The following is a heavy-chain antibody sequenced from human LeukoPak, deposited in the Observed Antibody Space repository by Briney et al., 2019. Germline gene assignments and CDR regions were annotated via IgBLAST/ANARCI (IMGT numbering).Heavy chain of an antibody. CDR1: GDSVSSNSAA. CDR3: ARIYYYDSSGYYYELGYFDY. Sequence: SQTLSLTCAISGDSVSSNSAAWNWIRQSPSRGLEWLGRTYYRSKWYNDYAVSVKSRITINPDTSKNQFSLQLNSVTPEDTALYYCARIYYYDSSGYYYELGYFDYWGQGTLVTVSS. V-gene: IGHV6-1*01. CDR2: TYYRSKWYN. J-gene: IGHJ4*02. D-gene: IGHD3-22*01.